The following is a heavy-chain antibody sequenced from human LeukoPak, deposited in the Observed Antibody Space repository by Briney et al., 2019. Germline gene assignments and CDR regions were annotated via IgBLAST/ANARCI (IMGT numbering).Heavy chain of an antibody. CDR1: GFTFSSYA. Sequence: GGSLRLSCAASGFTFSSYAMHWVRQAPGKGLEWVAVISYDGSNKYYADSVKGRFTISRDNSKNTLYLQMNSLRAEDTAVYYCAEGLYYYDSSGYYVDYYGMDVWSQGTTVTVSS. J-gene: IGHJ6*02. CDR2: ISYDGSNK. V-gene: IGHV3-30-3*02. CDR3: AEGLYYYDSSGYYVDYYGMDV. D-gene: IGHD3-22*01.